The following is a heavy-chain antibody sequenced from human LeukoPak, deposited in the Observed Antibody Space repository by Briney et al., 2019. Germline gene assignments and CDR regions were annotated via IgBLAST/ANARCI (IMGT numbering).Heavy chain of an antibody. Sequence: ASVKVSCKASGYTFTGYYMHWVRQAPGQGLEWMGRINPNSGGTNYAQKFQGRVTMTRDTSISTAYMELSSLRSEDTAVYYCARESGHCSSTSCRHYYYYGMDVWGQGTTVTVSS. V-gene: IGHV1-2*06. CDR3: ARESGHCSSTSCRHYYYYGMDV. CDR1: GYTFTGYY. D-gene: IGHD2-2*03. CDR2: INPNSGGT. J-gene: IGHJ6*02.